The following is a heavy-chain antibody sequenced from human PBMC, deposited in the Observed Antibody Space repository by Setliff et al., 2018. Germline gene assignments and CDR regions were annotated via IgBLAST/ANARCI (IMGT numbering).Heavy chain of an antibody. CDR1: GQFVITY. Sequence: SETLSLTCTVSGQFVITYWAWIRQSPGKGLERLGTVYYDGTTYYNPSFKSRVTISVDTSKNQFSLRLTSVTAADTASYFCARQGGRLFDNWGQGTLVTVSS. CDR2: VYYDGTT. J-gene: IGHJ4*02. V-gene: IGHV4-38-2*02. CDR3: ARQGGRLFDN.